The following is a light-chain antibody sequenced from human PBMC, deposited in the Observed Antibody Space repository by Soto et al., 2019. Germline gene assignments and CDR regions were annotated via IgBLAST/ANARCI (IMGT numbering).Light chain of an antibody. J-gene: IGKJ3*01. Sequence: DIQMTQSPSTLSGSVGDRVIITCRASQSIGSWLAWYQQQPGKVPKLLIYTASTLQSGVPSRFSGSGSGAEFTLTISSLQPEDFATYYCQQLNSYPLTFGPGTKVDIK. CDR3: QQLNSYPLT. CDR1: QSIGSW. CDR2: TAS. V-gene: IGKV1-5*03.